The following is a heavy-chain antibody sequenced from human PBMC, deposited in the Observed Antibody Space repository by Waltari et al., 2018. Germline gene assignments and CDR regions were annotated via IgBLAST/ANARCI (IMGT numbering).Heavy chain of an antibody. CDR1: GFSLSTSAVG. Sequence: QITLKESGPTLVKPTQTLTLTCTFSGFSLSTSAVGVGWIRQPPGKALEWLSLIYWDDDKRYSPSLRSRLTINKDTSKNQVVLTMTNMDPVDTATYYCAHTRFSSVTPTDYFDYWGQGTLVTVSS. V-gene: IGHV2-5*02. CDR3: AHTRFSSVTPTDYFDY. D-gene: IGHD4-17*01. CDR2: IYWDDDK. J-gene: IGHJ4*02.